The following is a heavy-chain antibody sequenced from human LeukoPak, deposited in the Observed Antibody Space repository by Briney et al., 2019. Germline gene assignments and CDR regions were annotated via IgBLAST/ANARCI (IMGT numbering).Heavy chain of an antibody. CDR1: GFPFIDYY. CDR2: IKTNSTYT. CDR3: ARDWYCSSSICYTDRNWFGP. D-gene: IGHD2-2*02. Sequence: PGGALRLSFAAPGFPFIDYYMRDLRQGPGEGRERGSYIKTNSTYTDYADSVRGRFTISRDNAKNLLYLQMNSLRPEDTAVYYCARDWYCSSSICYTDRNWFGPWGQGTLVTVSS. V-gene: IGHV3-11*05. J-gene: IGHJ5*02.